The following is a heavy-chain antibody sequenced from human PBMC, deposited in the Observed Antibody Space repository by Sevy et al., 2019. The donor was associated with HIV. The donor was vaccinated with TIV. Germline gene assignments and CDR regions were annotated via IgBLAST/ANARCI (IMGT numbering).Heavy chain of an antibody. D-gene: IGHD2-8*02. J-gene: IGHJ6*02. V-gene: IGHV3-15*01. CDR1: GFTFTYAW. CDR3: STDPIILLLVTDGMDV. CDR2: IKSKADGGTI. Sequence: GGSQRLSCAASGFTFTYAWMTWVRQAPGKGLEWLGRIKSKADGGTIDYAAPVKGRFTISRDDSKNTLYLQMNSLKTEDTGVYYCSTDPIILLLVTDGMDVWGRGTTVTVSS.